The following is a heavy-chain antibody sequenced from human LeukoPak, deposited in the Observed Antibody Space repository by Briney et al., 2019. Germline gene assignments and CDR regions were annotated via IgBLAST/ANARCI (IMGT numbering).Heavy chain of an antibody. Sequence: PSQTLSLTCTVSSGSISSSNYYWSWIRQPAGKGLEWIGRISTIGSTNYNPSLNSRVTISIDTSKNQFPLKLSSVTAADTAVYYCARDGCGGSCFHYYYYYMDVWGKGTTVTISS. CDR2: ISTIGST. J-gene: IGHJ6*03. CDR3: ARDGCGGSCFHYYYYYMDV. D-gene: IGHD2-15*01. V-gene: IGHV4-61*02. CDR1: SGSISSSNYY.